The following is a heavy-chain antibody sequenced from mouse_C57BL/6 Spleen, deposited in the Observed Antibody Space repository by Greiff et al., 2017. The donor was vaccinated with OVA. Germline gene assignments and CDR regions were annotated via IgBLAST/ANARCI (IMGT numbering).Heavy chain of an antibody. CDR1: GYTFTSYW. CDR2: IDPSDSET. V-gene: IGHV1-52*01. J-gene: IGHJ1*03. D-gene: IGHD1-1*01. Sequence: QVQLQQPGAELVRPGSSVKLSCKASGYTFTSYWMHWVKQRPIQGLEWIGNIDPSDSETHYNQKFKDKATLTVDKSSSTAYMQLSSLTSEGSAVYYSARGYYGRSHWYFGVWGTRTTGTVSS. CDR3: ARGYYGRSHWYFGV.